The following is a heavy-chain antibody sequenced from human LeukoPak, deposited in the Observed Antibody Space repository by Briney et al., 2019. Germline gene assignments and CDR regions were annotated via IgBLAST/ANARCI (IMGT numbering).Heavy chain of an antibody. Sequence: GASVRVSCEASGYRFIAYYMHWVRQAPGQGLEWMGWINPKNGGTTYAQQFQGRVSMTRDTSTGTVYMELSSLRSDDTAVYYCARDFSADWFFDLWGQGALVIVSA. CDR2: INPKNGGT. CDR3: ARDFSADWFFDL. J-gene: IGHJ4*02. D-gene: IGHD3-9*01. V-gene: IGHV1-2*02. CDR1: GYRFIAYY.